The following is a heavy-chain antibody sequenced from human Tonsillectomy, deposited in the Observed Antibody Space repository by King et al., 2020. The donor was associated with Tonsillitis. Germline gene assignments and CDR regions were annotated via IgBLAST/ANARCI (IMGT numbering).Heavy chain of an antibody. J-gene: IGHJ6*02. CDR2: ISFDGSEE. V-gene: IGHV3-30*04. D-gene: IGHD4-11*01. Sequence: QLVQSGGGVVQPGGSLRLSCAASGFTFNSYAMHWVRQAPGRGLQWVAVISFDGSEEYYTDSVRGRFSISRDTSNNMLSLQMHSLRPEDTALYFCARTTVTCNRYYYGLDVWGQGTTVIVS. CDR3: ARTTVTCNRYYYGLDV. CDR1: GFTFNSYA.